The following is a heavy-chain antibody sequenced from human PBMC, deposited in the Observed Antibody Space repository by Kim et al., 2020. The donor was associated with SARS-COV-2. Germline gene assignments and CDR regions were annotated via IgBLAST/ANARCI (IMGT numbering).Heavy chain of an antibody. Sequence: ASVKVSCKASGYTLTTYAMHWVRQAPGQRLEWMGWINAGNGNTKYSQKVQGRVTITSDTSANTVYMDLSSLTSEDTAVYYCARGGTNGIPAARWNYWGQGTVLTVSS. CDR3: ARGGTNGIPAARWNY. V-gene: IGHV1-3*01. CDR2: INAGNGNT. D-gene: IGHD6-13*01. J-gene: IGHJ4*02. CDR1: GYTLTTYA.